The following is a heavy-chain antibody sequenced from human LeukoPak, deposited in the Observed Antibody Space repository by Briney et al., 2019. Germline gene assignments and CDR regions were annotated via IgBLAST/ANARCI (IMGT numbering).Heavy chain of an antibody. CDR1: GYTFTNCG. CDR2: ISPYNGNT. V-gene: IGHV1-18*01. J-gene: IGHJ6*02. CDR3: ARDLDIVVVAAAVRHYGLDV. D-gene: IGHD2-15*01. Sequence: ASVKVSCKASGYTFTNCGISWVRQAPGQGLEWMGWISPYNGNTNYAQKFQGRVTMTTDTSTTTAYMELRSLRSDDTAVYYCARDLDIVVVAAAVRHYGLDVWGQGTTVTVSS.